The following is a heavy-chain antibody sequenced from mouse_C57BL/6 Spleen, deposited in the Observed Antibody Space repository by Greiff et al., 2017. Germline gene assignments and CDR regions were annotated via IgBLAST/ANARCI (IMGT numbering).Heavy chain of an antibody. CDR1: GYTFTSYW. CDR3: ARYNYDGYDYAMDY. CDR2: IDPSDSET. Sequence: QVQLQQPGAELVRPGSSVKLSCKASGYTFTSYWMHWVKQRPIQGLEWIGNIDPSDSETHYNQKFKDKATLTVDKSSSTAYMQLSSLTSEDSAVXYGARYNYDGYDYAMDYWGQGTSVTVSS. V-gene: IGHV1-52*01. D-gene: IGHD2-3*01. J-gene: IGHJ4*01.